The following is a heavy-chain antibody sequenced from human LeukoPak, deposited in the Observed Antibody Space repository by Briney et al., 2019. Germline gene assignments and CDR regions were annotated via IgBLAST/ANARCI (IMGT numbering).Heavy chain of an antibody. J-gene: IGHJ5*02. Sequence: SETLSLTCTVSGGSISSYHWSWLRQPAGKGLEWIGRIYTSGSTNYNPSLKSRVTMSVDTSKNQFSLKLSSVTAADTAVYYCAREVTAVAGRKYNWFDPWGQGTLVTVSP. CDR3: AREVTAVAGRKYNWFDP. V-gene: IGHV4-4*07. CDR2: IYTSGST. CDR1: GGSISSYH. D-gene: IGHD6-19*01.